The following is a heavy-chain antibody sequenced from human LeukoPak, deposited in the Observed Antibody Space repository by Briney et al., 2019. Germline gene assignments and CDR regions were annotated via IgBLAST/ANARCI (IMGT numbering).Heavy chain of an antibody. CDR1: GYTFTSYG. J-gene: IGHJ5*02. V-gene: IGHV1-18*01. Sequence: GASVKVSCKASGYTFTSYGISWVRQAPGQGLEWMGWISAYNGNTNYAQKLQGRVTMTTDTSTSTAYMELRSLRSDDTAVYYCARDVLYGPGSYGVDNWFDPWGQGTLVTVSS. CDR2: ISAYNGNT. D-gene: IGHD3-10*01. CDR3: ARDVLYGPGSYGVDNWFDP.